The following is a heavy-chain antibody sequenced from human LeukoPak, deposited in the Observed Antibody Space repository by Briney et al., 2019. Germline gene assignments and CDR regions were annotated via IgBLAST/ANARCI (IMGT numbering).Heavy chain of an antibody. CDR1: GYTLTELS. CDR2: IIPIFGTA. V-gene: IGHV1-69*13. Sequence: SVKVSCKVSGYTLTELSMHWVRQAPGKGLEWMGGIIPIFGTANYAQKFQGRVTITADESTSTAYMELSSLRSEDTAVYYCARDSKDGLSFDYWGQGTLVTVSS. D-gene: IGHD3-16*01. J-gene: IGHJ4*02. CDR3: ARDSKDGLSFDY.